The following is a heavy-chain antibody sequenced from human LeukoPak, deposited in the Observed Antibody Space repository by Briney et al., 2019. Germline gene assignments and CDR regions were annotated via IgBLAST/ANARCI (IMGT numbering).Heavy chain of an antibody. CDR3: ASSPSSSWYEEGY. Sequence: GGSLRLSCAASGFTFSRYGMHWVRQAPGKGLEWVAFIRYDGSNKYYADSVKGRFTISRDNARNSLYLQMNSLRAEDTAVYYCASSPSSSWYEEGYWGQGTLVTVSS. CDR2: IRYDGSNK. D-gene: IGHD6-13*01. CDR1: GFTFSRYG. J-gene: IGHJ4*02. V-gene: IGHV3-30*02.